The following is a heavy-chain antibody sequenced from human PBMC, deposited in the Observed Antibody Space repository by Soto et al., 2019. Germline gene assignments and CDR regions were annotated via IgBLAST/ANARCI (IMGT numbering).Heavy chain of an antibody. CDR2: IYHSGST. CDR1: GGSICSGGYS. Sequence: PSETLSLTCAVSGGSICSGGYSWNWIRQPPGKGLEWIGSIYHSGSTHYNPSLKSRVTISVDTSKSQFSLKLSSVTAADTAVYYCTCIFSGGYGYGFYYYGMDVWGQGTTVTVSS. V-gene: IGHV4-30-2*03. J-gene: IGHJ6*02. CDR3: TCIFSGGYGYGFYYYGMDV. D-gene: IGHD5-18*01.